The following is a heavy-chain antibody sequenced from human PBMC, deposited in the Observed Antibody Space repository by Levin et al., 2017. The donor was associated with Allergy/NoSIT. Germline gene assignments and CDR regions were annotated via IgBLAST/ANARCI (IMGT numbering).Heavy chain of an antibody. CDR3: ARDPFTTVTTPPGESGRIRPTTGFVW. D-gene: IGHD4-17*01. V-gene: IGHV3-69-1*02. Sequence: GESLKISCAASGFTFSDYYMNWVRQAPGKGLEWVSSISSSSTIYYADSVKGRFTISRDNAKNSLYLQMNSLRAEDTAVYYCARDPFTTVTTPPGESGRIRPTTGFVWWGQGTLVTVSS. CDR1: GFTFSDYY. J-gene: IGHJ4*02. CDR2: ISSSSTI.